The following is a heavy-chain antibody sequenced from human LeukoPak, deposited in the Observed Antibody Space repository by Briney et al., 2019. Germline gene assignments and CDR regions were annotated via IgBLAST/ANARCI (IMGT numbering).Heavy chain of an antibody. D-gene: IGHD1-1*01. CDR2: INHSGST. J-gene: IGHJ5*02. CDR3: ARGRRSSTGTLNWFDP. V-gene: IGHV4-34*01. Sequence: SETLSLTCAVYGGSFSGYYWSWIRQPPGKGLEWIGEINHSGSTNYNPSLKSRVTISVDTSKNQFSLKLGSVTAADTAVYYCARGRRSSTGTLNWFDPWGQGTLVTVSS. CDR1: GGSFSGYY.